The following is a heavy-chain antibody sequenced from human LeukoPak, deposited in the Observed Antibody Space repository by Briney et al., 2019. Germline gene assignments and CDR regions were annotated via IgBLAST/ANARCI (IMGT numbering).Heavy chain of an antibody. CDR2: ISAYNGNT. Sequence: ASVKLSCKASGSTFTSYDISWVRQAPGQGLELKGWISAYNGNTNNAHKPQGRVTMTTETSTSTAYMELRSLRSDDTAVYYCARDPVIRSYGSNWFDPWGQGTLVTVSS. CDR1: GSTFTSYD. V-gene: IGHV1-18*01. CDR3: ARDPVIRSYGSNWFDP. J-gene: IGHJ5*02. D-gene: IGHD5-18*01.